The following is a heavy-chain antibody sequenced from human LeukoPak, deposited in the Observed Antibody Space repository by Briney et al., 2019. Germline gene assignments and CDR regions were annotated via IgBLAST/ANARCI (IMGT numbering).Heavy chain of an antibody. V-gene: IGHV1-18*01. CDR2: ISAYNGNT. D-gene: IGHD3-22*01. J-gene: IGHJ4*02. CDR1: GYTFTSYG. CDR3: ARATNYYDSSGYYGD. Sequence: AASVKVSCKASGYTFTSYGISRVRQAPGQGLEWMGWISAYNGNTNYAQKLQGRVTMTTDTSTSTAYMELRSLRSDDTAVYYCARATNYYDSSGYYGDWGQGTLVTVSS.